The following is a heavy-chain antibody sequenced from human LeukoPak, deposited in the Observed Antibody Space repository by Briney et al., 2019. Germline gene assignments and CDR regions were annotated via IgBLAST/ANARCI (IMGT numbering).Heavy chain of an antibody. D-gene: IGHD5-18*01. CDR3: ARGVDTTMVKGGYYYYYMDV. V-gene: IGHV1-46*01. CDR2: INPSGGGT. Sequence: ASVKVSCKASGYTFTSYYMHWVRQAPGQGLEWMGIINPSGGGTSYAQKFQGRVTMTRDMSTSTVYMELSSLRSEDTAVYYCARGVDTTMVKGGYYYYYMDVWGRGTTVTVSS. J-gene: IGHJ6*03. CDR1: GYTFTSYY.